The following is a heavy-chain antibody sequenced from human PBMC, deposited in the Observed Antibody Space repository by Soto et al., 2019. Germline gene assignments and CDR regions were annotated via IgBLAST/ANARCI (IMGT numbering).Heavy chain of an antibody. Sequence: ASVKVSCKASGYTSADFGISLGRQAPGQGLEWMGWVSGNNGASNPAPKVQGRITMTLDTSTGVSYMALRSLRSDDTAIYYCVRDQKYFRVNGNWFDSWGQGTLVTVSS. CDR1: GYTSADFG. D-gene: IGHD2-2*01. V-gene: IGHV1-18*04. CDR3: VRDQKYFRVNGNWFDS. J-gene: IGHJ5*01. CDR2: VSGNNGAS.